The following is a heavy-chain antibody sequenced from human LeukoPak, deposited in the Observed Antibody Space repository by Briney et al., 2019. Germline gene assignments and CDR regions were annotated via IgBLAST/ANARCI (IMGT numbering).Heavy chain of an antibody. CDR1: GYTFTGYY. D-gene: IGHD3-22*01. CDR2: INPNSGGT. CDR3: ARGGQYVLHYDSSGYPPRGH. V-gene: IGHV1-2*02. J-gene: IGHJ4*02. Sequence: ASVKVSCKASGYTFTGYYMHWVRQAPGQGLEWMGWINPNSGGTNYAQKFQGRVTMTRDTSISTAYMELSRLRSDDTVVYYCARGGQYVLHYDSSGYPPRGHWGQGTLVTVSS.